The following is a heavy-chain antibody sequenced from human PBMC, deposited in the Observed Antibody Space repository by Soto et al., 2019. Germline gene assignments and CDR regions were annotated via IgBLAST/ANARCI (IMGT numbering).Heavy chain of an antibody. CDR2: SRDKAQGYST. J-gene: IGHJ5*02. V-gene: IGHV3-72*01. Sequence: PGGSLRLSCAGSGFTLSDHYIDWVRQAPGKGLEWVGRSRDKAQGYSTAYAASVKGRFTTSRDESKNSVYLQMNSLKASDTAMYYCARLHGSGSYNVDPWGQGTLVTVSS. D-gene: IGHD3-10*01. CDR3: ARLHGSGSYNVDP. CDR1: GFTLSDHY.